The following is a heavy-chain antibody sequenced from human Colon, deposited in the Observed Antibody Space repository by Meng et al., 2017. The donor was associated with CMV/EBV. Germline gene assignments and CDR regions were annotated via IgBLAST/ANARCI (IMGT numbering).Heavy chain of an antibody. CDR2: IDKSGTT. D-gene: IGHD2-2*01. V-gene: IGHV4-4*07. CDR3: AREKSSCTSSTCYGVDS. J-gene: IGHJ4*02. Sequence: RLRQAAPGLGKPSETISLTCIFLDDSISGYSWSWIRQPAGKGLEWIGRIDKSGTTHYNPSLKSRVTLSLDTSKDQFSLKLTSVTAADTAVYYCAREKSSCTSSTCYGVDSWGQGTLVTVSS. CDR1: DDSISGYS.